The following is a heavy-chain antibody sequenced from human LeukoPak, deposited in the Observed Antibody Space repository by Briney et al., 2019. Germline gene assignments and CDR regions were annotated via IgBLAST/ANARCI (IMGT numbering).Heavy chain of an antibody. D-gene: IGHD3-10*01. V-gene: IGHV4-59*08. J-gene: IGHJ4*02. CDR2: IYYSGST. CDR1: GDSISSYY. CDR3: ARTVVRNFCFDY. Sequence: SETLSLTCTVSGDSISSYYWSWIRQPPGKGLEWIGYIYYSGSTSYNPSLKSRVTISVDTSKNQFTLKLSSVTAADTAVYYCARTVVRNFCFDYWGQGTLLTVSS.